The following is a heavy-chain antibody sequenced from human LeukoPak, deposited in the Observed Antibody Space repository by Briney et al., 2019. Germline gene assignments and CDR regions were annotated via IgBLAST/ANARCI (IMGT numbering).Heavy chain of an antibody. D-gene: IGHD3-16*01. J-gene: IGHJ5*02. Sequence: GGSLRLSCAASGFTFSSYAMSWVRQAPGKGLEWVSAISGSGGSTYYADSVKGRFTISRDNSKNTLYLQMNSLRAEDTAVYYCAKRKFGRGSTNNWFDRWGQGTLVTVSS. CDR3: AKRKFGRGSTNNWFDR. V-gene: IGHV3-23*01. CDR2: ISGSGGST. CDR1: GFTFSSYA.